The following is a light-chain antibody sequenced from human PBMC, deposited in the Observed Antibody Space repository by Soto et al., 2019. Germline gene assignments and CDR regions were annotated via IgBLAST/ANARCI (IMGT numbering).Light chain of an antibody. Sequence: MTQSPSTLSGSVGDRGTLSCRASQNIRRNLAWYQQKPGQAPRLLIYSASTRAPGIPARFTGGGSGTEFTLTITNLQSEDSALYYCQQYENWPPLTFGGGTKVDIK. CDR2: SAS. V-gene: IGKV3-15*01. CDR3: QQYENWPPLT. J-gene: IGKJ4*01. CDR1: QNIRRN.